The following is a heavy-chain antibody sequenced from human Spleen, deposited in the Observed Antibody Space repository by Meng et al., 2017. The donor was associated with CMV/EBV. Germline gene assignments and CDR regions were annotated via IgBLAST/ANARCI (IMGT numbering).Heavy chain of an antibody. CDR1: GYTFSSYY. Sequence: ASVKVSCKASGYTFSSYYVNWVRQAPGQGLEWMGWINPNTGGTDSAQRFQGRVTMTGDTSTSTAYLELSRLTSDDTALYYCARERGLGFRGLNDALDIWGQGTMVTVSS. D-gene: IGHD3/OR15-3a*01. CDR2: INPNTGGT. V-gene: IGHV1-2*02. CDR3: ARERGLGFRGLNDALDI. J-gene: IGHJ3*02.